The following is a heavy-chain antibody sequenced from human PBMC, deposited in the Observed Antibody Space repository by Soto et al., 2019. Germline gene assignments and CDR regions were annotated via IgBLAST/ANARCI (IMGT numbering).Heavy chain of an antibody. CDR2: ISSSSSTI. Sequence: PGGSLRLSCAASGFTFSSYSMNWVRQAPGKGLEWVSYISSSSSTIYYADSVKGRFTISRDNAKNSLYLQMNSLRAEDTAVYYCARWAGRDGYNYVFFDYWGQGTLVTVSS. D-gene: IGHD5-12*01. J-gene: IGHJ4*02. CDR3: ARWAGRDGYNYVFFDY. CDR1: GFTFSSYS. V-gene: IGHV3-48*04.